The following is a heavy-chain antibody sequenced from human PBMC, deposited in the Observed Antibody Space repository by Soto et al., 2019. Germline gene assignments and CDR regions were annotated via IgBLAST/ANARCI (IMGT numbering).Heavy chain of an antibody. CDR1: GFTFSSYG. Sequence: PGGSLRLSCAASGFTFSSYGMHWVRQAPGKGLEWVAVISYDGSNKYYADSVKGRFTISRDNSKNTLYLQMNSLRAEDTAVYYCARYYYDSSGYYPLWGQGTLVTVSS. CDR2: ISYDGSNK. D-gene: IGHD3-22*01. CDR3: ARYYYDSSGYYPL. J-gene: IGHJ4*02. V-gene: IGHV3-30*03.